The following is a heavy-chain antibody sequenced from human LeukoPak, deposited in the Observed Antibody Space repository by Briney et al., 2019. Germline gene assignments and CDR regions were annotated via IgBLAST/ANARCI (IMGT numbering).Heavy chain of an antibody. Sequence: SETLSLTCAVYGGSFSGYYWSWIRQPPGKGLEWIGEINHSGSTNYNPSLKSRVTMSVDTSKNQFSLKLNSVTAADTAVYYCAKEGAAPGPDFDYWGQGTLVIVSS. CDR1: GGSFSGYY. V-gene: IGHV4-34*01. D-gene: IGHD6-13*01. J-gene: IGHJ4*02. CDR2: INHSGST. CDR3: AKEGAAPGPDFDY.